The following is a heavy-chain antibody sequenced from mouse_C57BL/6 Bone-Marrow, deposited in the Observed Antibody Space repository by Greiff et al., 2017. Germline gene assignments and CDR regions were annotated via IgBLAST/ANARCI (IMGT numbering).Heavy chain of an antibody. D-gene: IGHD2-13*01. CDR3: TKYSLTD. Sequence: EVKVEESGGGLVQPGGSMKLSCVASGFTFSNYWMNWVRQSPEKGLEWVAQIRLKSDNYATPSAGSVKGRFTISRDDSKSSGYLQMNNLRAEDTGIYYRTKYSLTDWGQGTTLTVSS. V-gene: IGHV6-3*01. CDR1: GFTFSNYW. J-gene: IGHJ2*01. CDR2: IRLKSDNYAT.